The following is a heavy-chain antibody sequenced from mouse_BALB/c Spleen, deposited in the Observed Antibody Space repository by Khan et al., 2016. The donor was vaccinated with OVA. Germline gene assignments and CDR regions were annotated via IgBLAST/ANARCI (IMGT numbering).Heavy chain of an antibody. V-gene: IGHV1-4*01. Sequence: VQLQQSGAELARPGASVKMSCKASGYTFTSYTIHWIKKRPGQGLEWIGYINPSNGYTNYNQKFKDKATLTTDKSSNTAYLQLRSLTSDDSAVYNCVRDGAYHRNDGWVAYWGQGTLVTVSA. J-gene: IGHJ3*01. CDR3: VRDGAYHRNDGWVAY. CDR2: INPSNGYT. CDR1: GYTFTSYT. D-gene: IGHD2-14*01.